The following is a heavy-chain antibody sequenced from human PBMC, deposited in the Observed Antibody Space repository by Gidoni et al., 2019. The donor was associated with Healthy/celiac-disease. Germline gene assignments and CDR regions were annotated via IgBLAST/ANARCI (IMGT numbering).Heavy chain of an antibody. CDR2: ISGSGGST. D-gene: IGHD6-19*01. J-gene: IGHJ5*02. V-gene: IGHV3-23*01. CDR1: GFTCSGYA. CDR3: AKDVAVAGPKDNWFDP. Sequence: EVQLLESGGGLVQPGGSLRLSCAASGFTCSGYAMSWVRQAPGKGLGWVSAISGSGGSTYYADSVKGRFTIFRDNSKNTLYLQMNSLRAEDTAVYYCAKDVAVAGPKDNWFDPWGQGTLVTVSS.